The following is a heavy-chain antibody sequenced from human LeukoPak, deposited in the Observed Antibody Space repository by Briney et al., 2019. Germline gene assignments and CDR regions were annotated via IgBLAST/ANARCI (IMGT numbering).Heavy chain of an antibody. CDR2: MNPNGGGT. D-gene: IGHD1-14*01. Sequence: ASVKVSFKASGYSYTGYFIDWVRQAPGQGLEWMGWMNPNGGGTSCAQKFQGRVTMTRDTSISTAYMELSRLGSDDTAVYYCARTYSPTGALDYWGQGTLVTVSS. CDR3: ARTYSPTGALDY. V-gene: IGHV1-2*02. CDR1: GYSYTGYF. J-gene: IGHJ4*02.